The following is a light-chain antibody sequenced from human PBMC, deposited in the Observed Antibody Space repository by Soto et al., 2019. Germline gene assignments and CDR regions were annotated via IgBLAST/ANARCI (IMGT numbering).Light chain of an antibody. CDR1: SSNIGSNY. Sequence: QSVLTQPPSASGTPGQRVTISCSGSSSNIGSNYIYWYLQLPGTAPKLLIYSNNQRPSGVSDRFSGSKSGTSASLAISGLRSEDEADYYCAAWDDSMSGRVFGGGTKLTVL. V-gene: IGLV1-47*02. CDR2: SNN. J-gene: IGLJ3*02. CDR3: AAWDDSMSGRV.